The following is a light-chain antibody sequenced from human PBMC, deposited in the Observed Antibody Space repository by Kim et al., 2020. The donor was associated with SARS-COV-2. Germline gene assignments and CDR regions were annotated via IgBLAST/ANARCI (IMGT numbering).Light chain of an antibody. CDR2: EVT. V-gene: IGLV2-8*01. Sequence: SFTISSPVTGGDVSSYNYISWYQQHPGKAPRLMIYEVTMRPSGVPDRFSGSKSGNTASLTVSGLQAEDETDYYCSSYASSNNLYVFGTGTKGTVL. CDR1: GGDVSSYNY. CDR3: SSYASSNNLYV. J-gene: IGLJ1*01.